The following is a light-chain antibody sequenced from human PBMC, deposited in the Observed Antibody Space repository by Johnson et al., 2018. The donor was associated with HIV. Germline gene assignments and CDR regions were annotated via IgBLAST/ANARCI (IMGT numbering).Light chain of an antibody. CDR1: SSNIGNNY. J-gene: IGLJ1*01. CDR3: GTWDTGPTAYV. Sequence: QSVLTQPPSVSAAPGQKVTISCSGSSSNIGNNYVSWYQQLPGTAPKLLIYENTKRPSGIPDRFSGSKSGTSATLGITGLQTGDEADYYCGTWDTGPTAYVFGARTKSTV. CDR2: ENT. V-gene: IGLV1-51*02.